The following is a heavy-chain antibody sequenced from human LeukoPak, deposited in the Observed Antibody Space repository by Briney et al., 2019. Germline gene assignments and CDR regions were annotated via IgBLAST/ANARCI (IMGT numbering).Heavy chain of an antibody. J-gene: IGHJ3*02. CDR3: ATEVGTPDIRSAFEI. CDR2: FTSRSRST. Sequence: PGGSLRLSCAASGFTFSSYSMTWVRQAPGKGLEWVSSFTSRSRSTYYADSVKGRFTISRDNAKESLYLQMNSLRAEDTAVYYCATEVGTPDIRSAFEIWGQGTLVTVSS. CDR1: GFTFSSYS. V-gene: IGHV3-21*01. D-gene: IGHD2-15*01.